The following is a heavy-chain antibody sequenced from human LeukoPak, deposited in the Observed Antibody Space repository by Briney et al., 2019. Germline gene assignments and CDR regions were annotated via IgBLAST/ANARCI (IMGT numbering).Heavy chain of an antibody. J-gene: IGHJ5*02. CDR3: ARGGTTVTPGLLWFDP. V-gene: IGHV4-59*11. CDR2: IYYSGST. D-gene: IGHD4-17*01. CDR1: GGSISSHY. Sequence: SETLSLTCTVSGGSISSHYWSWIRQPPGKGLEWVGYIYYSGSTKYNPSLKSRVTISVDTSKNQFSLKLSSVTAADTAVYYCARGGTTVTPGLLWFDPWGQGTLVTVSS.